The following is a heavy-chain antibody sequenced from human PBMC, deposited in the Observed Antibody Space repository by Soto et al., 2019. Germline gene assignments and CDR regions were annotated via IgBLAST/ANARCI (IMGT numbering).Heavy chain of an antibody. J-gene: IGHJ2*01. D-gene: IGHD6-13*01. CDR1: GFSLSTSGVG. CDR2: IYWNDDK. V-gene: IGHV2-5*01. Sequence: QITLKESGPTLVKPTQTLTLSCTFSGFSLSTSGVGVGWIHQPPGKALEWLALIYWNDDKRYSPSLKSRLTTTKDTPKHQVVLTKTTMDPVDTATYYCTRLIAAAGTSNWYFDLWGRGTLVTVSS. CDR3: TRLIAAAGTSNWYFDL.